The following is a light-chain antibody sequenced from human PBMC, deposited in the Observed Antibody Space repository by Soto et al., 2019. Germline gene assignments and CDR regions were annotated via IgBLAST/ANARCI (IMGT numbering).Light chain of an antibody. CDR1: SSDLGRYNF. J-gene: IGLJ2*01. CDR2: EVN. CDR3: TSYGGGDNYVI. Sequence: QSALTQPPSASGSPGQSVTISCAGTSSDLGRYNFVSWYQQRPGKAPKLMISEVNKRPSGVPDRFSGSKSGNTAFLTVSGXXXEDEAVYFCTSYGGGDNYVIXGGGTKLTVL. V-gene: IGLV2-8*01.